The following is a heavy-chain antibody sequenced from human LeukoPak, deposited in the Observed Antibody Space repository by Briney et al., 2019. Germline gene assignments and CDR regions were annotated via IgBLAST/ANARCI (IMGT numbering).Heavy chain of an antibody. Sequence: GGSLRLSCAASGFTISSNYMNWVRQVPGKGLEWVSVIYSGGNTYYADSVMGRFTISRDNSKNTLYLQMNSLRDEDTAIYYCARSWDARLNFDYWGQGTLVTVSS. V-gene: IGHV3-66*02. D-gene: IGHD1-26*01. CDR3: ARSWDARLNFDY. CDR2: IYSGGNT. CDR1: GFTISSNY. J-gene: IGHJ4*02.